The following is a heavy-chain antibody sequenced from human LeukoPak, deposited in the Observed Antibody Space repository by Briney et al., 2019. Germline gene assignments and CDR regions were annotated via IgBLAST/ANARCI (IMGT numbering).Heavy chain of an antibody. Sequence: GGSLRLSCAASGFTFSSYSMNWVRQAPGKGLEWVSYISSSSSTIYYADSVKGRFTISRDNAKNSLYLQMNSLRAEDTAVYYCARRIVGATTRGHDAFDIWGQGTMVTVSS. CDR3: ARRIVGATTRGHDAFDI. J-gene: IGHJ3*02. D-gene: IGHD1-26*01. CDR2: ISSSSSTI. CDR1: GFTFSSYS. V-gene: IGHV3-48*01.